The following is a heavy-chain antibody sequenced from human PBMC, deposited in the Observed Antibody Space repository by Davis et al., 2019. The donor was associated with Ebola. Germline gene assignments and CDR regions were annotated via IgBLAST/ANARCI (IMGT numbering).Heavy chain of an antibody. V-gene: IGHV1-46*01. CDR2: INPSGGST. D-gene: IGHD2-15*01. Sequence: ASVKVSCKASGYTFTSYYMYWVRQAPGQGLEWTGIINPSGGSTSYAQKFQGRVTMTRDTSTSTVYMELSSLRSEETAVYYCAREVVVVVAATPSGYYYYGMDVWGKGTTVTVSS. CDR1: GYTFTSYY. CDR3: AREVVVVVAATPSGYYYYGMDV. J-gene: IGHJ6*04.